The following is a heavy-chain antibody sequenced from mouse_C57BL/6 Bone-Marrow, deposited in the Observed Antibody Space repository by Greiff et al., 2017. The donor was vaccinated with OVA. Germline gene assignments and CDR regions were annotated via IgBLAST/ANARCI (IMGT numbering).Heavy chain of an antibody. CDR1: GYAFTNYL. D-gene: IGHD1-1*01. V-gene: IGHV1-54*01. Sequence: QVHVKQSGAELVRPGTSVKVSCKASGYAFTNYLIEWVKQRPGQGLEWIGVINPGSGGTNYNEKFKGKATLTADKSSSTAYMQLSSLTSEDSAVYFCARFYITTVVAPLDYWGQGTTLTVSS. CDR2: INPGSGGT. J-gene: IGHJ2*01. CDR3: ARFYITTVVAPLDY.